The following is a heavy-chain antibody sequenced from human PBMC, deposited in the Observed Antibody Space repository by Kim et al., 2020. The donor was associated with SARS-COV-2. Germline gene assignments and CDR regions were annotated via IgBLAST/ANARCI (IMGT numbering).Heavy chain of an antibody. D-gene: IGHD7-27*01. Sequence: PSFQGQVTISADKSISTAYLQWGSLKASDTAMYYCARPGAEYYFYYGMDVWGQGTTVTVSS. CDR3: ARPGAEYYFYYGMDV. J-gene: IGHJ6*02. V-gene: IGHV5-51*01.